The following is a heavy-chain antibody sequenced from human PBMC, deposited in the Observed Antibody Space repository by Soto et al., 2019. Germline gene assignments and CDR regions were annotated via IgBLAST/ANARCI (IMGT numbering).Heavy chain of an antibody. CDR1: GFTFSSYA. Sequence: GGSLRLSCAASGFTFSSYAMSWVRQAPGKGLEWVSAISGSGGSTYYADSVKGRFTISRDNSKNTLYLQMNSLRAEDTAVYYCAKLLAYYYDSSGYYYRDYWGQGTLVTVSS. CDR2: ISGSGGST. CDR3: AKLLAYYYDSSGYYYRDY. J-gene: IGHJ4*02. V-gene: IGHV3-23*01. D-gene: IGHD3-22*01.